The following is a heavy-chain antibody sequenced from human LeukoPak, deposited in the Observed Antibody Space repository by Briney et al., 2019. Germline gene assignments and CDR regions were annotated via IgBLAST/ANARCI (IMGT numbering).Heavy chain of an antibody. CDR3: ERNGRVRRVVKDLFEY. CDR1: GYTFTDYD. V-gene: IGHV1-18*01. Sequence: GASVKVSCKTSGYTFTDYDITWVRRARGQGLEWMVRVSPYKENTYYSESFQDRVTITKDTSTGTAYMDLRNLRTDDPAMYYCERNGRVRRVVKDLFEYWGKGTLVAVSS. D-gene: IGHD3-10*01. CDR2: VSPYKENT. J-gene: IGHJ4*02.